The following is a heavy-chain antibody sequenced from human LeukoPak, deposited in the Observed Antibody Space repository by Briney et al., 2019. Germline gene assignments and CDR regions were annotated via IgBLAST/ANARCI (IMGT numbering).Heavy chain of an antibody. V-gene: IGHV5-51*01. Sequence: GESLKISCKGSGYRFTSYWIGWVRQMPGKGLEWMGIIYPGDSDTRYSPSFQGQVTISADKSISTAYLQWSSLKASDTAMYYCARGSRRITIIRNWFDPWGQGTLVTVSS. CDR2: IYPGDSDT. D-gene: IGHD3-9*01. J-gene: IGHJ5*02. CDR1: GYRFTSYW. CDR3: ARGSRRITIIRNWFDP.